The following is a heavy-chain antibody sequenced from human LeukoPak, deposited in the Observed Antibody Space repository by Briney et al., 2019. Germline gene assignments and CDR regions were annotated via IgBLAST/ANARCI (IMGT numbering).Heavy chain of an antibody. CDR1: GFTFHDYA. V-gene: IGHV3-43*02. CDR2: ISGNGGGT. D-gene: IGHD4-17*01. J-gene: IGHJ4*02. Sequence: GWSLRLSCAASGFTFHDYAMHWVRQAAGKGLEGVSLISGNGGGTYYADYVKARFTIFRDNSKNSLYLQMNSLRTEDIALYYCARGPLGATVTFDYWGRGTLVTVSS. CDR3: ARGPLGATVTFDY.